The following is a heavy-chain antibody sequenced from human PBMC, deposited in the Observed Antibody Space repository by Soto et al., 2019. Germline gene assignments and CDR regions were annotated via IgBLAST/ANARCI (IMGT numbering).Heavy chain of an antibody. J-gene: IGHJ6*02. D-gene: IGHD5-18*01. CDR2: IYYSGST. Sequence: PSETLSLTCTVSGGSISSYYWSWIRQPPGKGLEWIGYIYYSGSTNYNPSLKSRVTISVDTSKNQFSLKLSSVTAADTAVYYCARVDTKRRGYGYGLYYYYGMDVWGQGTTVTVSS. CDR1: GGSISSYY. V-gene: IGHV4-59*01. CDR3: ARVDTKRRGYGYGLYYYYGMDV.